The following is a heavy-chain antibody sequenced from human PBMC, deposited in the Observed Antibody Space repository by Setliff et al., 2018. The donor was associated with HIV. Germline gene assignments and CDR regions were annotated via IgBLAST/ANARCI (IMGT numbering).Heavy chain of an antibody. CDR2: IYTSGST. J-gene: IGHJ3*02. V-gene: IGHV4-61*10. Sequence: SETLSLTCTVSVGSVSSGNHYWSWIRQPAGKGLEWIGRIYTSGSTNYNPSLKSRVTISVDTSKNQFSLKLSSVTAADSAVYYCARDYYNFQDMWGQGTMVTVS. CDR3: ARDYYNFQDM. CDR1: VGSVSSGNHY. D-gene: IGHD3-3*01.